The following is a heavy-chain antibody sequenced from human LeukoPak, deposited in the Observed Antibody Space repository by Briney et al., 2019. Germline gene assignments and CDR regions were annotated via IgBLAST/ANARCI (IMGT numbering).Heavy chain of an antibody. CDR3: AVPDMVRGPY. CDR1: GYTFTSYL. Sequence: ASVKVSCKASGYTFTSYLIHWVRQAPGQGHEWVGRVNPSGGSTIYAQRFQGRVTMTRDTSTSTVYMELTSLRSEDTAVYYCAVPDMVRGPYWGQGTLVTVSS. J-gene: IGHJ4*02. V-gene: IGHV1-46*01. CDR2: VNPSGGST. D-gene: IGHD3-10*01.